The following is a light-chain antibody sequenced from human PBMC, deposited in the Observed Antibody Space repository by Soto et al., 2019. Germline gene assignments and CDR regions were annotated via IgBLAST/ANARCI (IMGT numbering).Light chain of an antibody. CDR2: AAS. V-gene: IGKV1-5*01. J-gene: IGKJ1*01. CDR3: QHYLTDGT. CDR1: ESIDNW. Sequence: DIQMTQSPSTLSASVGDTVTIXXRASESIDNWLAWYQQKPGKAPTLLIFAASTLVRWVPSRFSARVAGSEFTLTSSCLQTNDYATYYCQHYLTDGTFGKGTRV.